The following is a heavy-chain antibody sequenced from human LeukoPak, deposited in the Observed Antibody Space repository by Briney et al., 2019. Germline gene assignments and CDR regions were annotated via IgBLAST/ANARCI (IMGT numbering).Heavy chain of an antibody. CDR2: TNHSGST. CDR3: ARDSLYYYYYYMNV. V-gene: IGHV4-34*01. J-gene: IGHJ6*03. Sequence: PSETLSLTCAVYGGSFSGYYWSWIRQPPGKGLEWIGETNHSGSTNYNPSLKSRVTISVDTSKNQFSLRLSSVTAADTAVYYCARDSLYYYYYYMNVWGKGTTVTVSS. CDR1: GGSFSGYY. D-gene: IGHD2-15*01.